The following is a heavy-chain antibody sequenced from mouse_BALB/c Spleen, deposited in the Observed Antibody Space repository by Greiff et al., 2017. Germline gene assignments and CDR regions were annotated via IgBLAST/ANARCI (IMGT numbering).Heavy chain of an antibody. CDR1: GFTFGSYA. D-gene: IGHD1-1*01. CDR3: AREIYYYGSSPYAMDY. Sequence: EVQVVESGGGLVKPGGSLKLSCAASGFTFGSYAMSWVRQTPEKRLEWVASISSGGSTYYPDSVKGRFTISRDNARNILYLQMSSLRSEDTAMYYCAREIYYYGSSPYAMDYWGQGTSVTVSS. CDR2: ISSGGST. J-gene: IGHJ4*01. V-gene: IGHV5-6-5*01.